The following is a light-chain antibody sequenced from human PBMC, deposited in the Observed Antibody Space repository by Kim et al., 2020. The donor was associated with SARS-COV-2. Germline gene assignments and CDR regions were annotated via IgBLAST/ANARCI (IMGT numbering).Light chain of an antibody. CDR3: QQSHSTPPDT. CDR1: QSSSTH. CDR2: AAS. J-gene: IGKJ2*01. V-gene: IGKV1-39*01. Sequence: ASVGDRVTITCRASQSSSTHLNWYQQRPGKAPKLLIHAASTLQTGVPSRFSGSGSGTDFTLTISSLQPEDFATYYCQQSHSTPPDTFGQGTKLEI.